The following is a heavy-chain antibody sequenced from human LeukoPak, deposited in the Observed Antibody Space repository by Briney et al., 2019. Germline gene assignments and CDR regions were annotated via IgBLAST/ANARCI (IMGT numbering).Heavy chain of an antibody. Sequence: SETLSLTCTVSGGSISSYYWSWIRQPPGKGLERIGYIYYSGSTNYNPSLKSRVTISVDTSKNQFSLKLSSVTAADTAVYYCARDARRHFMDVWGQGTTVTVSS. CDR3: ARDARRHFMDV. CDR2: IYYSGST. J-gene: IGHJ6*02. CDR1: GGSISSYY. V-gene: IGHV4-59*01.